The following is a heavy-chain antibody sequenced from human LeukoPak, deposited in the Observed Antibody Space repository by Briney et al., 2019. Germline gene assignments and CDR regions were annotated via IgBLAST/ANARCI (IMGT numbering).Heavy chain of an antibody. CDR1: GFTFSSYS. CDR3: ARPAGSGYRDY. V-gene: IGHV3-48*04. J-gene: IGHJ4*02. Sequence: QAGGSLRLSCAASGFTFSSYSMNWVRQAPGKGLEWVSYISSSSSTIYYADSVKGRFTISRDNAKNSLYLQMNSLRAEDTAVYYCARPAGSGYRDYWGQGTLVTVSS. CDR2: ISSSSSTI. D-gene: IGHD3-22*01.